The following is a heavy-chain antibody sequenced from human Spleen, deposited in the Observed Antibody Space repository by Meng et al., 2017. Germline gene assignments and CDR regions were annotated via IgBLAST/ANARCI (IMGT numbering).Heavy chain of an antibody. Sequence: SETLSLTCTVSGGSISTSSHYWGWIRQSPGKGLEWISTIYYSGSTYYNPSLKSRVTISMDTSKNQFSLKLSSVTAADTAVYYCGRALSGWYYFDYWGQGKVVTVSS. J-gene: IGHJ4*02. D-gene: IGHD6-19*01. CDR2: IYYSGST. V-gene: IGHV4-39*07. CDR1: GGSISTSSHY. CDR3: GRALSGWYYFDY.